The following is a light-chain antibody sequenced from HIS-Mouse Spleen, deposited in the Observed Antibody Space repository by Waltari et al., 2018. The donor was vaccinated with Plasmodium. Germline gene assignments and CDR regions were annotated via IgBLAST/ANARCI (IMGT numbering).Light chain of an antibody. CDR3: QSADSSGTPNWV. CDR2: KDS. V-gene: IGLV3-25*03. CDR1: ALPKQY. Sequence: SYELTQPPSVSVSPGQTARITCSGDALPKQYAYWSQQKPGQAPVLVIYKDSGRPSGIPERVSGSSSGTTVTLTISGVQAEDEADYYCQSADSSGTPNWVFGGGTKLTVL. J-gene: IGLJ3*02.